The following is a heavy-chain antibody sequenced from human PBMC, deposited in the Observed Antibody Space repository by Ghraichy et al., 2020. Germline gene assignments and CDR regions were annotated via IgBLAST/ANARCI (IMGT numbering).Heavy chain of an antibody. CDR2: ISSSGGSI. J-gene: IGHJ4*02. CDR3: ARPGWESLIFFDY. Sequence: GGSLRLSCAASGFTFSYYNMNWVRQAPGKGLEWVSHISSSGGSIYYADSVKGRFTISRDNAKNSLYLQMNSLRAEDTAVYYCARPGWESLIFFDYWGQGTLVTVSS. D-gene: IGHD3/OR15-3a*01. V-gene: IGHV3-48*01. CDR1: GFTFSYYN.